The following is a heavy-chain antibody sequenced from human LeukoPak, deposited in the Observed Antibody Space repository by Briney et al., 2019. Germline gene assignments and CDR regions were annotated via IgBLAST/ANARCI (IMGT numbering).Heavy chain of an antibody. CDR1: GFTFRNYA. Sequence: GGSLRLSCAASGFTFRNYAMTWVRQAPGKGLEWVSAIADSGGSTHYADSVKGRFTISRDNSKNTLYLQMNSLRAEDTAVYYCAKDVLLWFGEYFDYWGQGTLVTVSS. J-gene: IGHJ4*02. V-gene: IGHV3-23*01. D-gene: IGHD3-10*01. CDR3: AKDVLLWFGEYFDY. CDR2: IADSGGST.